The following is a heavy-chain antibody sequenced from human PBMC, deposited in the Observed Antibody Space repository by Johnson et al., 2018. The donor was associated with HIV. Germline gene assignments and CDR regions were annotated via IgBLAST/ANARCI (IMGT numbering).Heavy chain of an antibody. CDR3: ATLEYSSSPGGYGAFDI. V-gene: IGHV3-20*04. D-gene: IGHD6-6*01. Sequence: MLLVESGGGVVRPGGSLRLPCAASGFTFDDYGMSWVRQAPGKGLEWVSGISWNSGSIGYADSVKGRFTISRDSAKNSLYLQMNSLRAEDTAVYYCATLEYSSSPGGYGAFDIWGQGTMVTVSS. J-gene: IGHJ3*02. CDR2: ISWNSGSI. CDR1: GFTFDDYG.